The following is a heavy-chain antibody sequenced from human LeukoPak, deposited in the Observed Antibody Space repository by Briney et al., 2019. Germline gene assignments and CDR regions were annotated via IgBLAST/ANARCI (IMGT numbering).Heavy chain of an antibody. J-gene: IGHJ4*02. CDR1: GGTISSGDYY. CDR2: IYYSGST. CDR3: ARGGRWLPFDY. D-gene: IGHD6-19*01. Sequence: TLSLTCTVSGGTISSGDYYWSWIRQPPGKGLEWIGYIYYSGSTYYNPSLKSRVTISVDTSKNQFSLKLSSVTAADTAVYYCARGGRWLPFDYWGQGTLVTVSS. V-gene: IGHV4-30-4*08.